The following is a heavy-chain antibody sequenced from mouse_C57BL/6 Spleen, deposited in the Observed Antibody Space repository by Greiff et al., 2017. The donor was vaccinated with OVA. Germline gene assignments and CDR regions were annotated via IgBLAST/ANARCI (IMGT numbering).Heavy chain of an antibody. CDR2: INPNNGGT. CDR3: ARSEGRITTVVYFDD. J-gene: IGHJ2*01. CDR1: GYTFTDYN. D-gene: IGHD1-1*01. V-gene: IGHV1-18*01. Sequence: VQLQQSGPELVKPGASVKIPCKASGYTFTDYNMDWVKQSHGKSLEWIGDINPNNGGTIYNQKFKGKATLTVDKSSSTAYMELRSLTSEDTAVYYCARSEGRITTVVYFDDWGQGTTLTVSS.